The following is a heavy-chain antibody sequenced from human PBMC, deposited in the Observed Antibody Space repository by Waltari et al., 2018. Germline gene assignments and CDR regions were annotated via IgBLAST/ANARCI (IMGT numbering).Heavy chain of an antibody. J-gene: IGHJ4*02. CDR2: SNTNTGNP. CDR1: GYIFNKYV. Sequence: QVQLVQSESELKKPGASVKISCKASGYIFNKYVINWVRQAPGQGLEWMGWSNTNTGNPTYAQGFAGHFVFSLDTSVSTAYLQIPSLRAGDTAMYYCTRGINFHGLWGQGTLVTVSS. V-gene: IGHV7-4-1*01. CDR3: TRGINFHGL. D-gene: IGHD1-20*01.